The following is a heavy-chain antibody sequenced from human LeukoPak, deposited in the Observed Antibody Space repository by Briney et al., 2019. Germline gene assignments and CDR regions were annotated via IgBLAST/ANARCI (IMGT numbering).Heavy chain of an antibody. V-gene: IGHV1-69*13. Sequence: SVKVSCKASGYTFTSYDINWVRQAPGQGLEWMGGIIPIFGTANYAQKFQGRVTITADESTSTAYMELSSLRSEDTAVYYCAREMKLGYCSSTSCFHYAFDIWGQGTMVTVSS. CDR3: AREMKLGYCSSTSCFHYAFDI. D-gene: IGHD2-2*01. CDR2: IIPIFGTA. J-gene: IGHJ3*02. CDR1: GYTFTSYD.